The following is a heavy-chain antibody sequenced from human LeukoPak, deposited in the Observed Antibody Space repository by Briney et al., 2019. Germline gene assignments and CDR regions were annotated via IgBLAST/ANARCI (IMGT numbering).Heavy chain of an antibody. J-gene: IGHJ4*02. V-gene: IGHV1-69*13. D-gene: IGHD5-18*01. CDR1: GGTFSSYA. Sequence: SVKVSCKASGGTFSSYAISWVRQAPGQGLEWMGGIIPIFGTANYAQKFQGRVTITADESTSTAYMELSSLRSEDTAVYYCARLYSYGYFPGRGGFDYWGQGTLVTVSS. CDR2: IIPIFGTA. CDR3: ARLYSYGYFPGRGGFDY.